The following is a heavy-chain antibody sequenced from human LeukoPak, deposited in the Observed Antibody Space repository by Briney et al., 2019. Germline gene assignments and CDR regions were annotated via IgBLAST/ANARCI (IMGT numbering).Heavy chain of an antibody. CDR2: ISYDGSNK. CDR3: ARDSIAVAGEYYYGMDV. CDR1: RFTFSSYG. J-gene: IGHJ6*02. Sequence: GGSLRLSCAASRFTFSSYGIHWVRQAPGKGLEWVAVISYDGSNKYYADSVKGRFTISRDNSKNTLYLQMNSLRAEDTAVYYCARDSIAVAGEYYYGMDVWGQGTTVTVSS. V-gene: IGHV3-30*03. D-gene: IGHD6-19*01.